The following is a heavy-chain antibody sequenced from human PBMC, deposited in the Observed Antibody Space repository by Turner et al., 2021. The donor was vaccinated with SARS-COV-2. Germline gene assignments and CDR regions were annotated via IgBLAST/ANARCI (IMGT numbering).Heavy chain of an antibody. J-gene: IGHJ4*02. CDR2: VVPIFGKS. Sequence: QVHLVQSGAEVKTLGFAVKVSCKVSGDKFSTYGISWVRQAPGKGLEWMGGVVPIFGKSNYAQKFQGRVTITADELTTTAYMELSRLTSEDTAVYFCAREGYSGHFDHWGQGTLVTVSS. V-gene: IGHV1-69*01. CDR3: AREGYSGHFDH. D-gene: IGHD4-4*01. CDR1: GDKFSTYG.